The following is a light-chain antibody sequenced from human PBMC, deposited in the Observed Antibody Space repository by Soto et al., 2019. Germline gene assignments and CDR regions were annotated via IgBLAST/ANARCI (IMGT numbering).Light chain of an antibody. CDR1: KSVSNK. CDR3: QQYNNWPPGIFT. CDR2: GAS. Sequence: EIVMKQSPATLSLSPGERATLSCTASKSVSNKLAWYQQKPGQAPRLLIYGASTRATGIPARFSGSGSGTEFTLTISSLQSEDFAVYYCQQYNNWPPGIFTFGPGTKVDIK. V-gene: IGKV3-15*01. J-gene: IGKJ3*01.